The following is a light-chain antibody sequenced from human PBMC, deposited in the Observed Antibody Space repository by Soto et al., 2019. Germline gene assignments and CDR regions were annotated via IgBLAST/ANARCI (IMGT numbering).Light chain of an antibody. J-gene: IGKJ5*01. CDR1: QSISTY. Sequence: DIQMTQSPSSLSASVGDRVTITCRASQSISTYLNWYHHKPGKAPKLLIYGASSLQSGVPSRFRGSGSGTDFTLTITSLQREDFATYYCQQSYSAPITFGQGTRLEIK. CDR2: GAS. CDR3: QQSYSAPIT. V-gene: IGKV1-39*01.